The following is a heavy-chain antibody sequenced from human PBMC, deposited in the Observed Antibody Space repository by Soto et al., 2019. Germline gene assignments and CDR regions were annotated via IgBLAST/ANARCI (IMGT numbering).Heavy chain of an antibody. J-gene: IGHJ1*01. V-gene: IGHV4-59*01. D-gene: IGHD6-19*01. Sequence: SETLSLTCTVSGGSISSYYWSWIRQPPGKGLEWIGYIYYSGSTNYNPSLKSRVTISVDTSKNQFSLKLSSVTAADTAVYYCARDGDSSGWYGYFQHWGQGTLVTVSS. CDR1: GGSISSYY. CDR3: ARDGDSSGWYGYFQH. CDR2: IYYSGST.